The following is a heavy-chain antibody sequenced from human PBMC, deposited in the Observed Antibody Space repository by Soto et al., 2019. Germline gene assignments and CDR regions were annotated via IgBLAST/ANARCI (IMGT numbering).Heavy chain of an antibody. CDR1: GFTFSSYA. V-gene: IGHV3-23*01. D-gene: IGHD2-21*02. CDR2: SSGSGGST. Sequence: EVQLLESGGGLVQPGGSLRLSCAASGFTFSSYAMSWVRQAPGKGLEWVSASSGSGGSTYYADSVKGRFTISRDNSKNTLYLQMNSLRAEDTAVYYCAKGGLGVVVTEGYWGQGTLVTVSS. CDR3: AKGGLGVVVTEGY. J-gene: IGHJ4*02.